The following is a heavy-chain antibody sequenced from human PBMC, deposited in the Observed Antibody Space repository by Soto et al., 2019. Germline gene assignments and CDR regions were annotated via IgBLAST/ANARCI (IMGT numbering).Heavy chain of an antibody. J-gene: IGHJ4*02. V-gene: IGHV4-39*01. CDR2: IYYSGST. Sequence: QLQLQESGPGLVKPSETLSLTCTVSGGSISSSSYYWGWIRQPPGKGLEWIGSIYYSGSTYYNPSLKSRVTISVDTSKNQFSLKLSSVTAADTAEYYCARLFGRVWGFGSNGSRKYYFDYWGQGTLVTVSS. CDR3: ARLFGRVWGFGSNGSRKYYFDY. D-gene: IGHD3-16*01. CDR1: GGSISSSSYY.